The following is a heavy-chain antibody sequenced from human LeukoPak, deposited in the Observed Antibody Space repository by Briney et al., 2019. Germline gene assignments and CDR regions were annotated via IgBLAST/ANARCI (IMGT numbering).Heavy chain of an antibody. Sequence: PSETLSPTCTVSGGSVTTYYWSWIRQSAGKGLEWIGHISTSGTTTYNPSLKSRVTMSVDTSKNQFSLKLTSVTAADTAVYYCAREATVVGATIIWGQGTLVTVSS. D-gene: IGHD1-26*01. J-gene: IGHJ4*02. CDR3: AREATVVGATII. CDR1: GGSVTTYY. V-gene: IGHV4-4*07. CDR2: ISTSGTT.